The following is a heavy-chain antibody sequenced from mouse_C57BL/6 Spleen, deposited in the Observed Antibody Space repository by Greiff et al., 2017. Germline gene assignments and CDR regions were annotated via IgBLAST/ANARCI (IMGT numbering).Heavy chain of an antibody. CDR2: IDPNSGGT. D-gene: IGHD1-1*02. CDR3: ARTREVGRFPCYFDY. J-gene: IGHJ2*01. Sequence: QVQLQQPGAELVKPGASVKLSCKASGYTFTSYWMHWVKQRPGRGLEWIGRIDPNSGGTKYNEKFKSKATLTVDKPSSTAYMQLSSLTSEDSAVYYCARTREVGRFPCYFDYWGQGTTLTVSS. V-gene: IGHV1-72*01. CDR1: GYTFTSYW.